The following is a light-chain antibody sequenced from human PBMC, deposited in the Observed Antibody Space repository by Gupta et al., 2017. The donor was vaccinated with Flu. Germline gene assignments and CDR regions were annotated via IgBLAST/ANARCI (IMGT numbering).Light chain of an antibody. Sequence: SYVLTQLHAVSAAPGKTARITCGGNNIGSKSVHWYQHKPGQAPVLVVHDDFNRPSGIPERFSGSNSGNTATLTISKVEGGDEADCYCQVWDSSSDDPGVFGGGTKLTVL. J-gene: IGLJ2*01. V-gene: IGLV3-21*03. CDR3: QVWDSSSDDPGV. CDR1: NIGSKS. CDR2: DDF.